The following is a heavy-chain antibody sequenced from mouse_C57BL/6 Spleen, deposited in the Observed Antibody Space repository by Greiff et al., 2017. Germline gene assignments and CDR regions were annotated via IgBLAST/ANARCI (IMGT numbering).Heavy chain of an antibody. V-gene: IGHV5-12*01. J-gene: IGHJ3*01. Sequence: EVHLVESGGGLVQPGGSLKLSCAASGFTFSDYYMYWVRQTPEKRLEWVAYISNGGGSTYYPDTVKGRFTISRDNAKNTLYLQMSRLKSEDTAMYYCARRRGAYWGQGTLVTVSA. CDR1: GFTFSDYY. CDR3: ARRRGAY. CDR2: ISNGGGST.